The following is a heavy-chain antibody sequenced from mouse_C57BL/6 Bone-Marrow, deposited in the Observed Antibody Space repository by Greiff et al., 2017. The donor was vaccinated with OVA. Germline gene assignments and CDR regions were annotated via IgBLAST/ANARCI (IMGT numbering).Heavy chain of an antibody. CDR1: GYTFTDHT. CDR3: ARGEGYSNYGY. V-gene: IGHV1-78*01. CDR2: IYPRVGST. D-gene: IGHD2-5*01. J-gene: IGHJ2*01. Sequence: VKPGASVKISCTVSGYTFTDHTIHWMKQRPEQGLEWIGYIYPRVGSTKYNEKFKGKATLTADKSSSTAYMQLNSLTSEDSAVYFGARGEGYSNYGYWGQGTTLTVSS.